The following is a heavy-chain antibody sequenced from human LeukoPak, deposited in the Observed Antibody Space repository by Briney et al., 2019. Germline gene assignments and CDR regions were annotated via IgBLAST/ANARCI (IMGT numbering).Heavy chain of an antibody. J-gene: IGHJ4*02. CDR3: VRGSSFRSFDY. CDR1: GYILSRYS. D-gene: IGHD6-6*01. Sequence: GGSLSLSCAASGYILSRYSVIGARQAPGKGLECVSYISSSSSTIFYADSVERRFTISRSKDKNPLYPQMNSLRDEDTGVYYCVRGSSFRSFDYWGQATLLTVSS. CDR2: ISSSSSTI. V-gene: IGHV3-48*02.